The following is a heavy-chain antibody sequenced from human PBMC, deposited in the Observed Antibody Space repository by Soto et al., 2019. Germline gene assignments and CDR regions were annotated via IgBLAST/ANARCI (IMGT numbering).Heavy chain of an antibody. J-gene: IGHJ1*01. V-gene: IGHV4-39*01. CDR3: ASAGYSSGWYVFQH. CDR2: IYYSGST. D-gene: IGHD6-19*01. CDR1: GGSISSSSYY. Sequence: QLQLQESGPGLVKPSETLSLTCTVSGGSISSSSYYWGWIRQPPGKGLEWIGSIYYSGSTYYNPSLKRRVTISVDTSKNQFSLKLSSVTAADTAVYYCASAGYSSGWYVFQHWGQGTLVTVSS.